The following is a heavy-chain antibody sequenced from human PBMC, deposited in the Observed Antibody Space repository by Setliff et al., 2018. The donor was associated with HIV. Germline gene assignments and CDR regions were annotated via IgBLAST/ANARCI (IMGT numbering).Heavy chain of an antibody. Sequence: SETLSLTCTVSGGSISSGGYYWSWIRQHPGKGLEWIGYIYYSGSTYYNPSLESRVTISLDTSKNQFSLRLTSVAATDTAVYYCARDDRCGGDTCYYYWGQGALVTVSS. D-gene: IGHD2-15*01. V-gene: IGHV4-31*03. CDR1: GGSISSGGYY. CDR3: ARDDRCGGDTCYYY. CDR2: IYYSGST. J-gene: IGHJ4*02.